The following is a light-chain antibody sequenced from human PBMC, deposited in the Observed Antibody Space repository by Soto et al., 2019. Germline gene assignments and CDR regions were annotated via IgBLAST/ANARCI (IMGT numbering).Light chain of an antibody. CDR1: ESVRSN. CDR2: GAS. Sequence: EIVLTQSPATLSVPPGDRATLSCRASESVRSNFYGASIRAADIPARFSGSGSGTEFTLTISTLQSEDFAVYYCQQYYDWPTITFGQGTRLE. J-gene: IGKJ5*01. CDR3: QQYYDWPTIT. V-gene: IGKV3-15*01.